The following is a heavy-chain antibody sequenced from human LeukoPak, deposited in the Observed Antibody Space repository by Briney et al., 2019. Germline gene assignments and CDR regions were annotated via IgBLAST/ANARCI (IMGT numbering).Heavy chain of an antibody. CDR1: GYTFTGYY. V-gene: IGHV1-2*02. CDR3: ARGPSPYSGTYSYFYYTDV. CDR2: INPNSGGT. Sequence: ASVKVSCTASGYTFTGYYMHWVRQAPGQGLEWMGWINPNSGGTNYAQKFQGRVTMTRDTSISTAYMELSRLRSDDTAVYYCARGPSPYSGTYSYFYYTDVWGKGTTVTVSS. D-gene: IGHD1-26*01. J-gene: IGHJ6*03.